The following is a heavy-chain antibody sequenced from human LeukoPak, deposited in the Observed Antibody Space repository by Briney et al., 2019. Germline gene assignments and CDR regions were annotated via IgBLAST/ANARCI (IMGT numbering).Heavy chain of an antibody. CDR2: IGSSGSTI. J-gene: IGHJ6*02. CDR1: GFTFSSYE. V-gene: IGHV3-48*03. Sequence: GGSLRLSCAASGFTFSSYEMNWVRQAPGKGLEWVSYIGSSGSTIYYADSVKGRFTISRDNAKNSLYLQMNSLRAEDTAVYYCASLCSGGSCPHTYYYYGMDVWGQGTTVTVSS. D-gene: IGHD2-15*01. CDR3: ASLCSGGSCPHTYYYYGMDV.